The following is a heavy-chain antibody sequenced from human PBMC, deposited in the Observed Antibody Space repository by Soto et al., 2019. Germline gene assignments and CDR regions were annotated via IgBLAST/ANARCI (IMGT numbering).Heavy chain of an antibody. CDR1: GLSFSDHY. J-gene: IGHJ6*02. Sequence: QVQLVESGGGLVKPGGSLRVSCAASGLSFSDHYMSWIRQAPGKGLEWVSYISSSGSTIYYADSVKGRFTISRDNAKKSRYLQMNSLTAEDTAVYYCASVSGYYYDMDVWGQGTTVTVSS. CDR2: ISSSGSTI. V-gene: IGHV3-11*01. CDR3: ASVSGYYYDMDV.